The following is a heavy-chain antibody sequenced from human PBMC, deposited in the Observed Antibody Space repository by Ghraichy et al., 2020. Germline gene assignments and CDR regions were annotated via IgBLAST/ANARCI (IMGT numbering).Heavy chain of an antibody. V-gene: IGHV3-23*01. D-gene: IGHD2-15*01. CDR1: GFTFSSYA. Sequence: LSLTCAASGFTFSSYAMSWVRQGPGKGLEWVSAISGSGGSTYYADSVKGRFTISRDNSKNTLYLQMNSLRAEDTAVYYCAKQLGYCSGGSCYFDHWGQETLVTVPS. CDR3: AKQLGYCSGGSCYFDH. CDR2: ISGSGGST. J-gene: IGHJ4*02.